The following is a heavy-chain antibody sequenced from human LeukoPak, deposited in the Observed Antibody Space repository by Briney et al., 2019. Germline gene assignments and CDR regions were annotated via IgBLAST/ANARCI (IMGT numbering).Heavy chain of an antibody. D-gene: IGHD3-9*01. J-gene: IGHJ4*02. CDR3: ARLQPTYYDILTGYYFVDY. Sequence: SETLSLTCTVSGGSISSSSYYWGWIRQPPGKGLEWIGSIYYSGSTYYNPSLKSRVTISVDTSKNPFSLKLSSVTAADTAVYCCARLQPTYYDILTGYYFVDYWGQGTLVTVSS. CDR1: GGSISSSSYY. V-gene: IGHV4-39*01. CDR2: IYYSGST.